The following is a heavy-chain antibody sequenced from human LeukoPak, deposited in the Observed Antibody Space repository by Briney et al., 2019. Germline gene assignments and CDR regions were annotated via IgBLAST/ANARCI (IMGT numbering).Heavy chain of an antibody. Sequence: GESLRLSCGAWGFRLCYALMGWVRQAPGTGPEWVCRNLTKTDGGTTDYAAPVKGRFTISRDDPKNTLYLQMNSLKTEDTAVYYCTTDYYDSSAYPLNFDYWGQGTLVTVSS. D-gene: IGHD3-22*01. V-gene: IGHV3-15*01. CDR2: NLTKTDGGTT. CDR1: GFRLCYAL. CDR3: TTDYYDSSAYPLNFDY. J-gene: IGHJ4*02.